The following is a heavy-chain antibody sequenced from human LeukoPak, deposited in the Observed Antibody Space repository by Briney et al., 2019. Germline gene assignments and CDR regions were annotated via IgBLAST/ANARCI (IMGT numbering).Heavy chain of an antibody. V-gene: IGHV1-18*04. CDR3: ARGGIAVLPDRGVWVDP. CDR2: ISAYNGNT. CDR1: GYTFTGYY. D-gene: IGHD6-19*01. Sequence: GASVKVSCKASGYTFTGYYMHWVRQAPGQGLEWMGWISAYNGNTNYAQKLQGRVTMTTDTSTSTAYMELRSLRSDDTAVYYCARGGIAVLPDRGVWVDPWGQGTLVTVSS. J-gene: IGHJ5*02.